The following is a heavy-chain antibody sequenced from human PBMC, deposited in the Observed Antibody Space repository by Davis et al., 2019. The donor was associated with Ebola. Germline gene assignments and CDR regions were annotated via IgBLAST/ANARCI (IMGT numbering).Heavy chain of an antibody. CDR1: GGSISSYY. Sequence: PSETLSLTCTVSGGSISSYYWSWIRQPPGKGLEWIGSIYYSGSTYYNPSLKSRVTISVDTSKNQFSLKLSSVTAADTAVYYCARDSPYCSSTSCYTPNNWFDPWGQGTLVTVSS. CDR3: ARDSPYCSSTSCYTPNNWFDP. CDR2: IYYSGST. V-gene: IGHV4-59*12. D-gene: IGHD2-2*02. J-gene: IGHJ5*02.